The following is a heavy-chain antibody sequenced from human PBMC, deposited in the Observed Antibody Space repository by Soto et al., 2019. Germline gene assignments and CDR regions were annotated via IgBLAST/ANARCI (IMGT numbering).Heavy chain of an antibody. D-gene: IGHD1-7*01. J-gene: IGHJ4*02. CDR3: ARDTLELLYYFDY. Sequence: GGSLRLSCVGSGFTFSDSVMAWVRQAPGKGLVWVSRINSDGSSASYADSVKGRFTISRDNAKNTLYLQMNSLRAEDTAVYYCARDTLELLYYFDYWGQGTLVTVSS. V-gene: IGHV3-74*01. CDR1: GFTFSDSV. CDR2: INSDGSSA.